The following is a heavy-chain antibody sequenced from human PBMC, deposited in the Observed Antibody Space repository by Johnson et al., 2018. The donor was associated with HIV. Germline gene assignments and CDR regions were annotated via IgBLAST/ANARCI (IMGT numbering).Heavy chain of an antibody. Sequence: EQLVESGGGLVQPGGSLRLSCAASGFTFDDYAMHWVRQAPGKGLEWVSGINWNGGRTGYADSVKGRFTISRDNAKNSQYLQMNSLRAEDTAFYYCARDRDSSSWYLAFDIWGQGTMVTVSS. J-gene: IGHJ3*02. CDR3: ARDRDSSSWYLAFDI. CDR2: INWNGGRT. V-gene: IGHV3-20*04. D-gene: IGHD6-13*01. CDR1: GFTFDDYA.